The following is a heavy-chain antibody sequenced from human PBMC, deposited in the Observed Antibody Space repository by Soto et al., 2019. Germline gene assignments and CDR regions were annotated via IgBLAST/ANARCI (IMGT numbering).Heavy chain of an antibody. CDR3: ARAEGIIHYDILTGYVAFDI. Sequence: SETLSLTCTFSGGSISSGDYYLSWIRQPPGKGLEWIGYIYYSGSTYYNPSLKSRVTISVDTSKNQFSLKLSSVTAADTAVYYCARAEGIIHYDILTGYVAFDIWGQGTMVTVS. J-gene: IGHJ3*02. V-gene: IGHV4-30-4*01. CDR1: GGSISSGDYY. D-gene: IGHD3-9*01. CDR2: IYYSGST.